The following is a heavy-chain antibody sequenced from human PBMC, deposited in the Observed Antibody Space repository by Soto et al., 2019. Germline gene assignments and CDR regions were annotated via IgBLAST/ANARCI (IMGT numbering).Heavy chain of an antibody. CDR3: ARERYYGSSGYSTETYYYSGIDV. V-gene: IGHV1-2*04. J-gene: IGHJ6*02. Sequence: ASVKVSCKASGYTFNGYYMNWVRQAPGQGLEWMGWINPNSRGTNYAQKFQVWVTMTRDTSISTAYIALSRLRSDDTAAYYCARERYYGSSGYSTETYYYSGIDVWGQ. D-gene: IGHD3-22*01. CDR1: GYTFNGYY. CDR2: INPNSRGT.